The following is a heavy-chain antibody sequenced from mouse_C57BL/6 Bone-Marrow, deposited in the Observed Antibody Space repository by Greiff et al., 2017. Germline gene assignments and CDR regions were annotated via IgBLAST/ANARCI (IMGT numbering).Heavy chain of an antibody. V-gene: IGHV1-55*01. CDR2: IYPGSGST. CDR1: GYTFTSYW. J-gene: IGHJ4*01. CDR3: ARGDYYGSSPYAMDY. Sequence: LQQPGAELVKPGASVKMSCKASGYTFTSYWITWVKQRPGQGLEWIGDIYPGSGSTNYNEKFKSKATLTVDTSSSTAYMQLSSLTSEDSAVYYCARGDYYGSSPYAMDYWGQGTSVTVSA. D-gene: IGHD1-1*01.